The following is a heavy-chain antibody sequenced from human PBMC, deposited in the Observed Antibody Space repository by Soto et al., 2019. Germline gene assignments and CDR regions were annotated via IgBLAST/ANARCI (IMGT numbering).Heavy chain of an antibody. Sequence: QVQLVESGGGVVQPGRSLRLSCAASGFTFSSYAMHWVRQAPGKGLEWVAVISDDGSNKYYADSVKGRCTISRDNSKNTLYLQMNSLRAEDTAVYYCARGLRAAAGRGIDYWGQGTLVTVSS. D-gene: IGHD6-13*01. J-gene: IGHJ4*02. CDR1: GFTFSSYA. CDR2: ISDDGSNK. V-gene: IGHV3-30-3*01. CDR3: ARGLRAAAGRGIDY.